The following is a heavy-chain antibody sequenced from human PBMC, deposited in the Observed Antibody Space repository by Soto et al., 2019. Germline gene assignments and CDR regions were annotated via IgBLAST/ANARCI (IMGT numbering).Heavy chain of an antibody. CDR2: IIPILGIA. Sequence: QVQLVQSGAEVKKPGSSVKVSCKASGGTFSSYTISWVRQAPGQGLEWMGRIIPILGIANYAQKFQGRXXIXAXTTTSTADMELSSLRSEDTAVDYCASLFGSRRPKDYWGQGALVTVSS. V-gene: IGHV1-69*02. CDR3: ASLFGSRRPKDY. CDR1: GGTFSSYT. J-gene: IGHJ4*02. D-gene: IGHD3-3*01.